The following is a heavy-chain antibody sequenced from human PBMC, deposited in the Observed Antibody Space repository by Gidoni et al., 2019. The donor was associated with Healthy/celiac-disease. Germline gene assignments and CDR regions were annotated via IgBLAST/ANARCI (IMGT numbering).Heavy chain of an antibody. V-gene: IGHV4-30-4*08. D-gene: IGHD3-10*01. J-gene: IGHJ5*02. Sequence: QVQLQESGPGLVKPSQTLSLTRTVSGGSIRSGDYYWSWIRQPPGKGLEWIGYIYYSGSTYYNPSLKSRVTISVDTSKNQFSLKLSSVTAADAAVYYCAREGAVVRGVTWFDPWGQGTLVTVSS. CDR3: AREGAVVRGVTWFDP. CDR2: IYYSGST. CDR1: GGSIRSGDYY.